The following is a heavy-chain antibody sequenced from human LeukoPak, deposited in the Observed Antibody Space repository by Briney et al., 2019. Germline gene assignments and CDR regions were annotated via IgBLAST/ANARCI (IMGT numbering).Heavy chain of an antibody. V-gene: IGHV1-2*02. D-gene: IGHD1-7*01. J-gene: IGHJ6*03. CDR1: GYTFTGYY. Sequence: ASVKVSCKASGYTFTGYYMHWVRQAPGQGLEWMGWINPNSGGTNYAQKFQGRVTMTRDTSISTAYMELSRLRSDDTAVYYCARDALYNWNYVPYYYYYMDVWGKGTTVTVSS. CDR3: ARDALYNWNYVPYYYYYMDV. CDR2: INPNSGGT.